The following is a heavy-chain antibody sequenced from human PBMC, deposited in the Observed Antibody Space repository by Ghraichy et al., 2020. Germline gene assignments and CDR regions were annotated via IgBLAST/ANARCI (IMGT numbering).Heavy chain of an antibody. V-gene: IGHV3-23*01. Sequence: GESLNISCAASGFTFSSYAMSWVRQAPGKGLEWVSAISGSGGSTYYADSVKGRFTISRDNSKNTLYLQMNSLRAEDTAVYYCAKGLGYCSSTSCYNDYWGQGTLVTVSS. D-gene: IGHD2-2*02. CDR2: ISGSGGST. J-gene: IGHJ4*02. CDR3: AKGLGYCSSTSCYNDY. CDR1: GFTFSSYA.